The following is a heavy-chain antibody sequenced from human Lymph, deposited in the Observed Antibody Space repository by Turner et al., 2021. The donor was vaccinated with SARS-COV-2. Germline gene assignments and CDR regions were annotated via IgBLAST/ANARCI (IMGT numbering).Heavy chain of an antibody. V-gene: IGHV3-23*01. CDR2: SSGSGGTT. CDR1: GFTFSSYA. J-gene: IGHJ4*02. D-gene: IGHD6-19*01. CDR3: AKDRFTLSSGWEDY. Sequence: EVQLLESGGGLVQPGGSLRLSCAASGFTFSSYAMSWVRQAPGKGLECVSGSSGSGGTTHYADSVKGRFTISRDNSKNTLYLQMNSLRAEDTAVYYCAKDRFTLSSGWEDYWGQGTLVTVSS.